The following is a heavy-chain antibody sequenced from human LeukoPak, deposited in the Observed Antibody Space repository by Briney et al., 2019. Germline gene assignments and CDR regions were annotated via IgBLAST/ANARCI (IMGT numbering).Heavy chain of an antibody. CDR2: IKSDGSAT. V-gene: IGHV3-74*03. Sequence: GGSLILSCAASGFTFSTYWMHWVRQAPGKGLVWVSRIKSDGSATTYADFVKGRFTISRDNSKNTLSLQMNSLRVEDTAMYFCAKDIQLSTWGLGAMVTVSS. CDR1: GFTFSTYW. CDR3: AKDIQLST. J-gene: IGHJ3*01. D-gene: IGHD5-24*01.